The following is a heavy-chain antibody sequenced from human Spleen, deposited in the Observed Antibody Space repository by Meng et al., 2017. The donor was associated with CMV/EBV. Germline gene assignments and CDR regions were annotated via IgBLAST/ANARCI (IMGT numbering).Heavy chain of an antibody. V-gene: IGHV3-30-3*01. D-gene: IGHD2-2*01. Sequence: GSLKISCAASGFTFNSHAIHWVRQAPGKGLEWVAVISYDGNKYYADSVKGRFTISRVSSKNTLYLQMSSLRAEDTAVYHCAKESRPGRYYYYGMGVWGQGTTVTVSS. CDR1: GFTFNSHA. CDR2: ISYDGNK. J-gene: IGHJ6*02. CDR3: AKESRPGRYYYYGMGV.